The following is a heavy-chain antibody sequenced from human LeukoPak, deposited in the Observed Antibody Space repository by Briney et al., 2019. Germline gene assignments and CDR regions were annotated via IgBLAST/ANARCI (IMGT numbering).Heavy chain of an antibody. CDR1: GFTFSSYA. V-gene: IGHV3-23*01. J-gene: IGHJ4*02. CDR3: ATGIVGAASPDY. Sequence: GGSLRLSCAASGFTFSSYAMSWVRQAPGKGLEWVSAISGSGGSTYYADSVKGRFTISRDNSKNTPYLQMNSLRAEDTAVYYCATGIVGAASPDYWGQGTLVTVSS. CDR2: ISGSGGST. D-gene: IGHD1-26*01.